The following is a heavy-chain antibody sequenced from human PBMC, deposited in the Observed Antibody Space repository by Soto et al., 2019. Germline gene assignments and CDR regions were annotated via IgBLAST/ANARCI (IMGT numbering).Heavy chain of an antibody. Sequence: EVPLVESGGGLVQPGGSLRLSCAASGFTFSSYSMNWVRQAPGTGLEWVAYISSSSSNIYYADSVKGRFNISRDNAKNSLDLQMNSLRDEDTAVYYCARDKEYYDSSGHVVFDYWGQGTLVTVSS. CDR2: ISSSSSNI. D-gene: IGHD3-22*01. V-gene: IGHV3-48*02. J-gene: IGHJ4*02. CDR1: GFTFSSYS. CDR3: ARDKEYYDSSGHVVFDY.